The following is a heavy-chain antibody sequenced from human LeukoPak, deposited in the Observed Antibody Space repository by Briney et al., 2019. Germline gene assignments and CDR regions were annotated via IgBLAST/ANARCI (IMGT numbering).Heavy chain of an antibody. CDR1: GFSLSTSGVG. Sequence: SGPTLVNPTQTLTLTYTFSGFSLSTSGVGVGWIRQPPGKALEWLALIYWDDDKRYSPSLKSRLTITKDTSKNQVVLTMTNMDPVDTATYYCAHSPITMVRGAPLGFDPWGQGTLVTVSS. V-gene: IGHV2-5*02. CDR3: AHSPITMVRGAPLGFDP. J-gene: IGHJ5*02. CDR2: IYWDDDK. D-gene: IGHD3-10*01.